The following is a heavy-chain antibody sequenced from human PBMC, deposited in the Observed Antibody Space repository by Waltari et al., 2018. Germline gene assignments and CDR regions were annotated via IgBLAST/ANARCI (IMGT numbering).Heavy chain of an antibody. CDR3: ARIGTRYYFDY. V-gene: IGHV4-39*01. CDR2: IYYSGNT. CDR1: DGSISDSSYF. J-gene: IGHJ4*02. D-gene: IGHD1-1*01. Sequence: QLQLQESGPGLLKPSETLSLNCTVSDGSISDSSYFWAWIRQPPGKGLEWIGTIYYSGNTYYNASLKSRLALSVDTSKNQFSVRLNSVTAADTAVYFCARIGTRYYFDYWGQGTPVTVSS.